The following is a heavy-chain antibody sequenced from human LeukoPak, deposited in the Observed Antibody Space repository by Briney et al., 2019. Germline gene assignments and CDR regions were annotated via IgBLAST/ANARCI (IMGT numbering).Heavy chain of an antibody. CDR1: GFTFSSYS. Sequence: GGSLRLSCAASGFTFSSYSMNWVRQAPGKGLEWVSYISSSSSTIYYADSVKGRFTISRDNARNSLYLQMNSLRDEDTAVYYCARDHNDILTGYPPYAFDIWGQGTMVTVSS. J-gene: IGHJ3*02. D-gene: IGHD3-9*01. CDR3: ARDHNDILTGYPPYAFDI. CDR2: ISSSSSTI. V-gene: IGHV3-48*02.